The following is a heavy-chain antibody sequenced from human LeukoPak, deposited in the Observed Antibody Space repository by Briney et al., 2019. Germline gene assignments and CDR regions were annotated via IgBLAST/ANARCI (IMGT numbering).Heavy chain of an antibody. J-gene: IGHJ4*02. CDR2: INPNSGGT. CDR3: ARDEGSGWYLYYFDY. D-gene: IGHD6-19*01. V-gene: IGHV1-2*02. Sequence: ASVKVSCKASGYTFTGYYMHWVRQAPGQGLEWMGWINPNSGGTNYAQKFQGRVTMTRDTSTSTVYMELSSLRSEDTAVYYCARDEGSGWYLYYFDYWGQGTLVTVSS. CDR1: GYTFTGYY.